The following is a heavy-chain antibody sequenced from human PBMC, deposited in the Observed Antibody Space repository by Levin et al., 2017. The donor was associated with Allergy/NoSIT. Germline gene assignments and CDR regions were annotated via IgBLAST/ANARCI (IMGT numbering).Heavy chain of an antibody. CDR3: ARAWRLLSFDY. Sequence: GESLKISCAASGFTFSSYAMHWVRQAPGKGLEWVAVISYDGSNKYYADSVKGRFTISRDNSKNTLYLQMNSLRAEDTAVYYCARAWRLLSFDYWGQGTLVTVSS. V-gene: IGHV3-30*04. D-gene: IGHD3-22*01. J-gene: IGHJ4*02. CDR2: ISYDGSNK. CDR1: GFTFSSYA.